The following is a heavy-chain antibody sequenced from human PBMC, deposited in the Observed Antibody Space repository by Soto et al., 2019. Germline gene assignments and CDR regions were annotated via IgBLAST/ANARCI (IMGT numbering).Heavy chain of an antibody. D-gene: IGHD3-9*01. CDR1: GFTFSSYW. V-gene: IGHV3-74*01. Sequence: GGSLRLSCAASGFTFSSYWMHWVRQAPGKGLVWVSRINSDGSSTSYADSVKGRFTISRDNAKNTLYLQMNSLRAEDTAVYYWERALVVLQYFNCFPPEVFDIWVKGKLVPVSS. CDR3: ERALVVLQYFNCFPPEVFDI. CDR2: INSDGSST. J-gene: IGHJ3*02.